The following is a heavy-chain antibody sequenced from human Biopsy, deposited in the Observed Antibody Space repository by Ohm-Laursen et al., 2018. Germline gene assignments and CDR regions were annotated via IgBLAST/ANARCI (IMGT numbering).Heavy chain of an antibody. Sequence: SETLSLTCIVSGGSISSDYWSWIRQTPGKGLEWIGYIYSSGGTDYNPSLKSRVTISLDTSKNQFSLTLTSVTVADTAIYYCARRPYTRDNWFDPWGQGTLVTVSS. CDR1: GGSISSDY. D-gene: IGHD2-2*01. J-gene: IGHJ5*02. V-gene: IGHV4-4*08. CDR2: IYSSGGT. CDR3: ARRPYTRDNWFDP.